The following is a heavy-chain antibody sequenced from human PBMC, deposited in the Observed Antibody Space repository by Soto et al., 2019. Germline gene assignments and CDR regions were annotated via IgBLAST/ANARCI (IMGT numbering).Heavy chain of an antibody. CDR3: ARDVDRTSHLNWFDP. CDR2: IWSDGSNK. D-gene: IGHD5-12*01. CDR1: GFTFSTYG. V-gene: IGHV3-33*01. J-gene: IGHJ5*02. Sequence: GGSLRLSCAASGFTFSTYGMHWVRQAPGKGLEWVALIWSDGSNKYYADSVKGRFTISRDNSKKTLYLQMDSLKVEDTAVYYCARDVDRTSHLNWFDPWGQGVMVTVSS.